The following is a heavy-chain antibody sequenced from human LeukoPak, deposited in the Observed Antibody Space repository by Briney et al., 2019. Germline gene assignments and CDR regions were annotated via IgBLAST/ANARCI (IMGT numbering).Heavy chain of an antibody. CDR2: ISSSSSTI. CDR1: GFTFSSYE. Sequence: GGSLRLSCAASGFTFSSYEMNWVRQAPGKGLEWVSYISSSSSTIYYADSVKGRFTISRDNAKNSLYLQMNSLRAEDTAVYYCARDQVSSSWQYYYYYYMDVWGKGTTVTVSS. D-gene: IGHD6-13*01. J-gene: IGHJ6*03. CDR3: ARDQVSSSWQYYYYYYMDV. V-gene: IGHV3-48*01.